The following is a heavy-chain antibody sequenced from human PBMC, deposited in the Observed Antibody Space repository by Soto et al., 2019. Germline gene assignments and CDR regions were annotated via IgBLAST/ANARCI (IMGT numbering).Heavy chain of an antibody. J-gene: IGHJ4*02. Sequence: QVQLVQSGAEVKKPGASVKVSCKASGYTFTSYAMHWVRQAPGQRLEWMGWINAGNGNTKYSQKFQGRVTITRDTSARTAYMELSSLRSEDTAVYSCWGLTSGGGTFDYWGQGTLVTVSS. CDR1: GYTFTSYA. V-gene: IGHV1-3*01. D-gene: IGHD3-10*01. CDR3: WGLTSGGGTFDY. CDR2: INAGNGNT.